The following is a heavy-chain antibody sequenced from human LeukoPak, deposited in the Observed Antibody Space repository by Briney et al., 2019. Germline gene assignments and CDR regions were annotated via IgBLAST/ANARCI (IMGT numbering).Heavy chain of an antibody. CDR1: GGTFSSYA. CDR3: ARCYDLWSGYYRWLDP. J-gene: IGHJ5*02. Sequence: SVKVSCKASGGTFSSYAISWVRQAPGQGLEWMGGIIPIFGAPNYAQKFQGRVTITADESTSTAYMELSSLRSEDTAVNYCARCYDLWSGYYRWLDPWGQGTLVTVSS. V-gene: IGHV1-69*13. CDR2: IIPIFGAP. D-gene: IGHD3-3*01.